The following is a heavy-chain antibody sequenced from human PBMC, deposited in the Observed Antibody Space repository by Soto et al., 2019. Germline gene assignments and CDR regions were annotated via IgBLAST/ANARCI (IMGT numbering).Heavy chain of an antibody. V-gene: IGHV3-74*03. CDR3: ARDLGGPDY. CDR2: LSSDGFGA. CDR1: GFSLSPYW. D-gene: IGHD3-16*01. J-gene: IGHJ4*02. Sequence: PGGSLRLSCAASGFSLSPYWMHWVRQAPGRGLEWVSRLSSDGFGAAYADSVKGRFFISRDIARNTLFLQMNSLSADYTAVYSCARDLGGPDYWGRGTSVTVSS.